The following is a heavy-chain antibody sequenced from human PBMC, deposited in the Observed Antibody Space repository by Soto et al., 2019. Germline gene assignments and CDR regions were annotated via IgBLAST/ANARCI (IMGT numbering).Heavy chain of an antibody. D-gene: IGHD5-18*01. CDR3: ARDLMSSDTAIRYYYYYGMDV. V-gene: IGHV3-30-3*01. Sequence: GGSLRLSCAASGFTFSSYAMHWVRQAPGKGLEWVAVISYDGSNKYYADSVKGRFTISRDNSKNTLYLQMNSLRAEDTAVYYCARDLMSSDTAIRYYYYYGMDVWGQGTTVTVSS. CDR1: GFTFSSYA. J-gene: IGHJ6*02. CDR2: ISYDGSNK.